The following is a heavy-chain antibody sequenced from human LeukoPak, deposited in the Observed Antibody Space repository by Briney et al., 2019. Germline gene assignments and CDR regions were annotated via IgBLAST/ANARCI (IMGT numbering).Heavy chain of an antibody. J-gene: IGHJ3*02. CDR2: ISAYNGNT. CDR3: AGGIVGAPYDAFDI. D-gene: IGHD1-26*01. V-gene: IGHV1-18*01. Sequence: GASVKVSCKASGYTFTSYGISWVRQAPGQGLEWMGSISAYNGNTNYAQKLQGRVTMTTDTSTSTAYMELRSLRSDDTAVYYCAGGIVGAPYDAFDIWGQGTMVTVSS. CDR1: GYTFTSYG.